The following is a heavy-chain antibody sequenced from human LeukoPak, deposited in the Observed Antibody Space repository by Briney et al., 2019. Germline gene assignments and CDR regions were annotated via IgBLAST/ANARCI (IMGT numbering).Heavy chain of an antibody. Sequence: GGSLRLSCAASRLTFSIYAMRWAPRAPGRGLEWVSAISGSGGSTYYADTVKGRFTISRDNSKNTLYLQMNSLRAEDAAVYYCAKDSITMVRGVSVGVYWVQGTLVTVSS. J-gene: IGHJ4*02. D-gene: IGHD3-10*01. CDR3: AKDSITMVRGVSVGVY. CDR1: RLTFSIYA. V-gene: IGHV3-23*01. CDR2: ISGSGGST.